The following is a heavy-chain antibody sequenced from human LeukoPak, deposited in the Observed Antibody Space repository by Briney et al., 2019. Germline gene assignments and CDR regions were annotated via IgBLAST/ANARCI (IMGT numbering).Heavy chain of an antibody. CDR3: ARQWNCSGGSCYSGAFAI. CDR2: IYHSGST. V-gene: IGHV4-38-2*01. J-gene: IGHJ3*02. D-gene: IGHD2-15*01. CDR1: GYSISSGYY. Sequence: PSETLSLTCAVSGYSISSGYYWGWIRQPPGKGLEWIGSIYHSGSTYYNPSLKSRVTRSVDTSKNQFSLKLSSVTAADTAVYYCARQWNCSGGSCYSGAFAIWGKGTMVTVSS.